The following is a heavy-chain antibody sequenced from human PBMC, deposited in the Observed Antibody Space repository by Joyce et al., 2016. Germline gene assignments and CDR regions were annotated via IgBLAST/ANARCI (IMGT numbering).Heavy chain of an antibody. J-gene: IGHJ4*02. CDR3: ARDVLTTVTKAYGY. CDR2: ISRDNTYI. CDR1: GFMFSSYS. Sequence: EVQLVESGGGLVKPGESLRLSCTASGFMFSSYSMTWVRQAPGKGLEMVSSISRDNTYIFHADSVKGRFTISRDNTRNALYLQMNSLRAEETAVYYCARDVLTTVTKAYGYWGQGTLVAVSS. D-gene: IGHD4-11*01. V-gene: IGHV3-21*01.